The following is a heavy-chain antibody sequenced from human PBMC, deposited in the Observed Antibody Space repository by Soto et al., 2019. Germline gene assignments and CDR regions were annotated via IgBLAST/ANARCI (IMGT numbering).Heavy chain of an antibody. CDR1: GDSVSSNSAG. V-gene: IGHV6-1*01. J-gene: IGHJ6*03. D-gene: IGHD1-1*01. CDR2: TYYKSKWYY. Sequence: SQALSLTCDLCGDSVSSNSAGWNWIRQTPSRGFEWLGRTYYKSKWYYTYAASVKSRITVSPDTSKNQFSLQLTSVTPEDTAVYYCARGSWDDVSGHYYMDVWDKGTTVTVSS. CDR3: ARGSWDDVSGHYYMDV.